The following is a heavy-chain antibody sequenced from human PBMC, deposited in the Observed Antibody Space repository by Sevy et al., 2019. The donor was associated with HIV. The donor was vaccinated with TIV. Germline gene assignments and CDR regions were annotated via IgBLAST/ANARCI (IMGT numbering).Heavy chain of an antibody. Sequence: GGSLRLSCAASGFIFSNFAMHWVRQAPGKGLEWVAVTSYDGSHKYYADSVKGRFTVSRDNSKNILYLQMNSLRAEDTAVYYCAKDFTGYNGMDVWGQGTMVTVSS. D-gene: IGHD3-9*01. V-gene: IGHV3-30*04. CDR1: GFIFSNFA. J-gene: IGHJ6*02. CDR3: AKDFTGYNGMDV. CDR2: TSYDGSHK.